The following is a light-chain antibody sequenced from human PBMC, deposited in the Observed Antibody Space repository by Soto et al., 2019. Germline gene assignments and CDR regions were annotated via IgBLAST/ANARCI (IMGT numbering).Light chain of an antibody. CDR3: QQANSFPYT. CDR1: QDIGTW. V-gene: IGKV1-12*01. Sequence: DIQMTQSPSSVAASVGDRVTITCRASQDIGTWLAWYQQKPGKVPNLLIYVASNLQSGVPSRFSGSGSGTDFTLTISSLQPEDFATYYCQQANSFPYTFGQGTKLEIK. CDR2: VAS. J-gene: IGKJ2*01.